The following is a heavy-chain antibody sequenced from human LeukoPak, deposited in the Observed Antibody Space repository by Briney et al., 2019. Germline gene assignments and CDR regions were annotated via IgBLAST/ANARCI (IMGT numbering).Heavy chain of an antibody. CDR3: AKGKGSSGWYD. V-gene: IGHV3-20*04. CDR1: GFTFDDYG. J-gene: IGHJ4*02. Sequence: GGSLRLSCAASGFTFDDYGMSWVRQAPGKGLEWVSGINWNGGSTGYADSVKGRFTISRDNSKNTLYLQMTSLRAEDTALYYCAKGKGSSGWYDWGQGTLVTVSS. D-gene: IGHD6-19*01. CDR2: INWNGGST.